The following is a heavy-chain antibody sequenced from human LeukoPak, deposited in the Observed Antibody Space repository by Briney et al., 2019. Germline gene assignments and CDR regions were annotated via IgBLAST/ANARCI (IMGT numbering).Heavy chain of an antibody. V-gene: IGHV3-23*01. CDR2: ISGGGFGT. CDR1: GFSFSSYA. CDR3: AKVVRGINWGFDY. D-gene: IGHD7-27*01. J-gene: IGHJ4*02. Sequence: GGSLRLSCAASGFSFSSYAMSWVRQAPGKGLEWVSAISGGGFGTYYADSVKGRFTISSDNSKNTLYLQMNSLRAEDTAVYYCAKVVRGINWGFDYWGQGTLVTVSS.